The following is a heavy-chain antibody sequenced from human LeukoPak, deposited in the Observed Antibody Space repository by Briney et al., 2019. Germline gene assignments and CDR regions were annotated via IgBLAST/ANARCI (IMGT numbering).Heavy chain of an antibody. CDR1: GGSFSGYY. V-gene: IGHV4-34*01. J-gene: IGHJ4*02. Sequence: SETLSLTCAVYGGSFSGYYWSWIRQPPGKGLEWIGEINHSGSTNYNPSLKSRVTISVDTSKNQFSLKLSSVTAADTAVYYCARIVGAKRYYFDYWGQGTLVTVSS. CDR3: ARIVGAKRYYFDY. CDR2: INHSGST. D-gene: IGHD1-26*01.